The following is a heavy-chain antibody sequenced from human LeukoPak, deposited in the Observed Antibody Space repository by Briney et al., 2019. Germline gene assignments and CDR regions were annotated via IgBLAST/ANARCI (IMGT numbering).Heavy chain of an antibody. CDR1: GYTLTELS. CDR3: ASMTYGSGSDSDRTFWFDP. CDR2: IIPIFGTA. J-gene: IGHJ5*02. Sequence: SVKVSCKVSGYTLTELSMHWVRQAPGKGLEWMGGIIPIFGTANYAQKFQGRVTITADESTSTAYMELSSLRSEDTAVYYCASMTYGSGSDSDRTFWFDPWGQGTLVTVSS. D-gene: IGHD3-10*01. V-gene: IGHV1-69*13.